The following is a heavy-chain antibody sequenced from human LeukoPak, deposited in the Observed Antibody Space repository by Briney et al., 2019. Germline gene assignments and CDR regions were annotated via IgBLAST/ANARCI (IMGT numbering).Heavy chain of an antibody. CDR1: GFTFSSYE. CDR2: ISSSSNTI. Sequence: PGGSLRLSCAASGFTFSSYEMNWVRQAPGKGLEWVSYISSSSNTIYYADSVKGRFTISRDNAQNSLYLQMNSLRAEDTAAYYCARVQRGIAVALDYWGQGTLATVSS. V-gene: IGHV3-48*03. J-gene: IGHJ4*02. CDR3: ARVQRGIAVALDY. D-gene: IGHD6-19*01.